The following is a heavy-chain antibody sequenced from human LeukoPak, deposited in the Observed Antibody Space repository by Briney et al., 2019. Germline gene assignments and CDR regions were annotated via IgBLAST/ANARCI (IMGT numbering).Heavy chain of an antibody. CDR2: IYYSGST. Sequence: SETLSLTCTVSGGSISRSSYYWGWIRQPPGKGLEWIGSIYYSGSTYYNPSLKSRVTISVDTSKNQFSLKLSSVTAADTAVYYCASRVYGGYDSPYYFDYWGQGTLVTVSS. D-gene: IGHD5-12*01. J-gene: IGHJ4*02. CDR3: ASRVYGGYDSPYYFDY. CDR1: GGSISRSSYY. V-gene: IGHV4-39*01.